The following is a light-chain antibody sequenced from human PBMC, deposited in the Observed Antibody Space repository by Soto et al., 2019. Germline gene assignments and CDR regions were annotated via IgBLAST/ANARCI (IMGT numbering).Light chain of an antibody. J-gene: IGKJ1*01. CDR2: DAS. V-gene: IGKV1-5*01. CDR3: LRYNAFSQT. CDR1: QSMNSW. Sequence: GDRVTITCRASQSMNSWLAWYHQKPGEAPKVLIYDASSLESGVPSRFSGSGSGTEFTLTIGSLQPEDFATYYCLRYNAFSQTFGQGTKVDIK.